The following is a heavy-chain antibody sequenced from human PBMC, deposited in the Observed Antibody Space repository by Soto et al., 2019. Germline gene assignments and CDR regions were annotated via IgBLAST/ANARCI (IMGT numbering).Heavy chain of an antibody. CDR3: ARGQGAAIGDYYYHGMDV. J-gene: IGHJ6*02. CDR2: IRSRANNFAT. Sequence: LRLSCAASGFIFSGSAIHWVRQASGKGLEWVGRIRSRANNFATSSAASVKGRFTFSRDDSKNTAYLQMNTLKPEDTAVYYCARGQGAAIGDYYYHGMDVWGQGTTVTV. D-gene: IGHD2-2*02. V-gene: IGHV3-73*01. CDR1: GFIFSGSA.